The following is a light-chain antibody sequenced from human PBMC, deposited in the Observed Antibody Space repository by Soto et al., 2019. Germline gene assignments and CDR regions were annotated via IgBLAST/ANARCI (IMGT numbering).Light chain of an antibody. CDR1: QSVSSSY. V-gene: IGKV3-20*01. CDR3: QQCGSSPPT. J-gene: IGKJ1*01. CDR2: GAS. Sequence: EIVLTQCPGTLSLSPGERTTLSCWASQSVSSSYLVWYQQKPGQAPRLLMYGASSRAPGIPDRFSGRGSGTYFTLTISRLEPEDFAVYFCQQCGSSPPTFGQGTKVDIK.